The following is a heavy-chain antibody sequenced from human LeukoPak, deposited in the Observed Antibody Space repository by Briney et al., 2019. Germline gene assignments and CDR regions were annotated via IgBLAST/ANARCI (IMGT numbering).Heavy chain of an antibody. V-gene: IGHV3-49*04. D-gene: IGHD3-22*01. CDR3: TRDTYYYDSSGYYRTSGFDY. CDR2: IRSKAYGGTT. J-gene: IGHJ4*02. Sequence: PGGSLRLSCTASGFTFGDYAMSWVRQAPGKGLEWVGFIRSKAYGGTTEYAASVKGRFTISRDDSKSIAYLQMNSLKTEDTAVYYCTRDTYYYDSSGYYRTSGFDYWGQGTLVTVSS. CDR1: GFTFGDYA.